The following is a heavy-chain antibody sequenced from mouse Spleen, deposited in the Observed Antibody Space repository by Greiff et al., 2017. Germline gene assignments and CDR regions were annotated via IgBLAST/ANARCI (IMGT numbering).Heavy chain of an antibody. CDR1: GYSITSGYY. CDR2: ISYDGSN. V-gene: IGHV3-6*01. J-gene: IGHJ3*01. Sequence: EVHLVESGPGLVKPSQSLSLTCSVTGYSITSGYYWNWIRQFPGNKLEWMGYISYDGSNNYNPSLKNRISITRDTSKNQFFLKLNSVTTEDTATYYCAREDYGSSVWFAYWGQGTLVTVSA. D-gene: IGHD1-1*01. CDR3: AREDYGSSVWFAY.